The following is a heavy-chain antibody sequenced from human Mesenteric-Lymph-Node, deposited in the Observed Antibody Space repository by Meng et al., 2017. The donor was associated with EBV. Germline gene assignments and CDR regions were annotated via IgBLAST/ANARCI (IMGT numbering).Heavy chain of an antibody. CDR3: AGPVDYYDSSGTYFDY. Sequence: LQLPESGPGLVGPSETLSLTCTVSGASIGRSSYYWGWIRQPPGKGLDWIGTIYYSGTTYYNPSLRSRVTISVDTSKNHFSLELSSVTAADTAVYFCAGPVDYYDSSGTYFDYWGQGILVTVSS. J-gene: IGHJ4*02. CDR1: GASIGRSSYY. V-gene: IGHV4-39*02. D-gene: IGHD3-22*01. CDR2: IYYSGTT.